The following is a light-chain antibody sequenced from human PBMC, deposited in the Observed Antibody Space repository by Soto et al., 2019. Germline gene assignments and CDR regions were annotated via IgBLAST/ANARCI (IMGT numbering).Light chain of an antibody. V-gene: IGLV2-8*01. CDR1: SSDVGGYNY. J-gene: IGLJ1*01. CDR2: EVS. Sequence: QSALTQPPSASGSPGQSGTISCTGTSSDVGGYNYVSWYQQHPGKAPKLMIYEVSKRPSGVPDRFSGSKSGNTASLTVSGLQAVDEADCYCSSYAGSKGVFGTGTKVTVL. CDR3: SSYAGSKGV.